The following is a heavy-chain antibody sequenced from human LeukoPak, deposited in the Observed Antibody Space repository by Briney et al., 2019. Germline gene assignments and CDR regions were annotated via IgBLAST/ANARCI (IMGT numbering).Heavy chain of an antibody. Sequence: PSETLSLTCAAYGGSFSGYYWSWIRQPPGKGLEWIGEINHSGSTNYNPSLKSRVTISVDTSKNQFSLKLSSVTAADTAVYYCARGRSRAAAAGTVDYWGQGTLVSVSS. D-gene: IGHD6-13*01. J-gene: IGHJ4*02. CDR1: GGSFSGYY. CDR3: ARGRSRAAAAGTVDY. V-gene: IGHV4-34*01. CDR2: INHSGST.